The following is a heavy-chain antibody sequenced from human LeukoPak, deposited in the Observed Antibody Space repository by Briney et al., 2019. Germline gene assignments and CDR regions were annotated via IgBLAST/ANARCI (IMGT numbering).Heavy chain of an antibody. D-gene: IGHD3-22*01. Sequence: ASVKVSCKASGGTFSSYAISWARQAPGQGLEWMGRIIPIFGIANYAQKFQGRVTITADKSTSTAYMELSSLRSEDTAVYYCASGYYDSSGYSDYWGQGTLVTVSS. CDR2: IIPIFGIA. CDR1: GGTFSSYA. CDR3: ASGYYDSSGYSDY. V-gene: IGHV1-69*04. J-gene: IGHJ4*02.